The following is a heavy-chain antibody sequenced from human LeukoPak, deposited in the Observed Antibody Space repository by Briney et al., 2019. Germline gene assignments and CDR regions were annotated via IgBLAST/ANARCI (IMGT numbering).Heavy chain of an antibody. CDR3: ATGTSPLILHFDY. Sequence: GGSLRLSCAASGFTFDDYAMHWVRQAPGKGLEWVSGISWNSGSIGYADSVKGRFTISRDNARNSLYLQMNSLRAEDTALYYCATGTSPLILHFDYWGQGTLVTVSS. V-gene: IGHV3-9*01. J-gene: IGHJ4*02. D-gene: IGHD1-14*01. CDR1: GFTFDDYA. CDR2: ISWNSGSI.